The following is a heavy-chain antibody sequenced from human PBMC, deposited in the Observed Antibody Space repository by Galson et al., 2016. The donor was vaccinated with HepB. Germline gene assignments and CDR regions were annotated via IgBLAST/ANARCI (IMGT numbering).Heavy chain of an antibody. Sequence: SLRLSCAASGFTFTNYAMTWVRQAPGKGLAWVADISGGGGKTSYADSVKGRFPISRDNSRDTLYLQMNSLRAEDTAIYYCAKPDGYGDYYHYLIDWGQGTRVTFSS. CDR1: GFTFTNYA. J-gene: IGHJ4*02. D-gene: IGHD5-12*01. V-gene: IGHV3-23*01. CDR3: AKPDGYGDYYHYLID. CDR2: ISGGGGKT.